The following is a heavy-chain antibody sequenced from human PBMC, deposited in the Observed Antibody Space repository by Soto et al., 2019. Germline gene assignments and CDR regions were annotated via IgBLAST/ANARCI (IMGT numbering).Heavy chain of an antibody. Sequence: EVQLLESGGGLVQPGGSLRLSCAASGFTFNNYAMTWVRQAPGKGLEWVSAISGGGDTTSYADSVKGRFTVSRDGSKNTLYLQMSSLRADDTALYYCAKGRGGSGSLTPRVDFWGQGPLVTVSS. V-gene: IGHV3-23*01. CDR3: AKGRGGSGSLTPRVDF. J-gene: IGHJ4*02. D-gene: IGHD3-10*01. CDR1: GFTFNNYA. CDR2: ISGGGDTT.